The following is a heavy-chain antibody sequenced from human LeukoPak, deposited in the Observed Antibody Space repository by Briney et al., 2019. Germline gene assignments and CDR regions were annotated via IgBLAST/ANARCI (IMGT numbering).Heavy chain of an antibody. CDR2: IYYSGST. CDR3: ARGNGDVSFDY. V-gene: IGHV4-30-4*07. D-gene: IGHD7-27*01. J-gene: IGHJ4*02. Sequence: SETLSLTCAVSGGSISSGGYSWSWIRQPPGKGLEWIGYIYYSGSTYYNPSLKSRVTISVDTSKNQFSLKLSSVTAADTAVYYCARGNGDVSFDYWGQGTLVTVSS. CDR1: GGSISSGGYS.